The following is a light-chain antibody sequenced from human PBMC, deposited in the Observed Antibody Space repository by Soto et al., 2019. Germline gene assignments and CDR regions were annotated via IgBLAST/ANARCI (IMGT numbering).Light chain of an antibody. CDR1: QGLGSR. J-gene: IGKJ2*01. V-gene: IGKV3-15*01. Sequence: EIGMTQSPATLSVSPGGTATLSCRASQGLGSRLAWYQQKPGQAPRLLIYDASTRATGVPDRFSGSESETEFTLTISSLQSEDFAVYYCQHYHGWVQAFGQGTKLEIK. CDR3: QHYHGWVQA. CDR2: DAS.